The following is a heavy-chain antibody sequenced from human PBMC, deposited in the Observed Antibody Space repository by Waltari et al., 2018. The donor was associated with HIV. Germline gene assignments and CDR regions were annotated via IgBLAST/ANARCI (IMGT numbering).Heavy chain of an antibody. D-gene: IGHD3-3*01. Sequence: QLEQSGPEVKKPGTSMKVSCKASGLSFSKSAIQWVRQVRGQRPCWVGWIVIGTGSTDYADMFRGRVTLGRDLSTRVAYMEVSGLTPEDSAIYYCSAVAVWSGSWDAWFDHWGQGTQVIVSS. CDR3: SAVAVWSGSWDAWFDH. CDR2: IVIGTGST. V-gene: IGHV1-58*02. CDR1: GLSFSKSA. J-gene: IGHJ5*02.